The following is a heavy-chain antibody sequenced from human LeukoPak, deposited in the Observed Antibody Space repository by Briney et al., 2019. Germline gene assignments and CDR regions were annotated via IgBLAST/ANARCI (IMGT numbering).Heavy chain of an antibody. CDR2: IYYSGST. Sequence: SETLSLTCTVSGGSISSYYWSWIRQPPGKGLEWIGYIYYSGSTNYNPSLKSRVTISVDTSKNQFSLKLSSVTAADTAVYYCARMAGYCSSTSCYNWFDPWGQGTLVTVSS. CDR3: ARMAGYCSSTSCYNWFDP. CDR1: GGSISSYY. D-gene: IGHD2-2*01. J-gene: IGHJ5*02. V-gene: IGHV4-59*12.